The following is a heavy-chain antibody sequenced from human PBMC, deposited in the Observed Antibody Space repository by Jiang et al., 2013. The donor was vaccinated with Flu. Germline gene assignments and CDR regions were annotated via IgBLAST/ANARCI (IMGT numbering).Heavy chain of an antibody. Sequence: SSYAISWVRQAPGQGLEWMGRIIPILGIANYAQKFQGRVTITADKSTSTAYMELSSLRSEDTAVYYCAGRAYCGGDCYSPQGDYWGQGTLVTVSS. CDR3: AGRAYCGGDCYSPQGDY. CDR2: IIPILGIA. CDR1: SSYA. D-gene: IGHD2-21*02. J-gene: IGHJ4*02. V-gene: IGHV1-69*04.